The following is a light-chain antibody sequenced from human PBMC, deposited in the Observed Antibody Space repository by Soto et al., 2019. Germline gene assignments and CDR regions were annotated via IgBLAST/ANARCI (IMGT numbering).Light chain of an antibody. J-gene: IGKJ1*01. CDR1: QTISSW. V-gene: IGKV1-5*03. CDR2: KAS. CDR3: QHYNSYSEA. Sequence: IQMTQYLYTLYASEGARSTITCRASQTISSWWAWYQQKPGKAPKLLIYKASTLKSGVPSRFSGSGSGTEFTLTISSLQPDDFATYYCQHYNSYSEAFGQGTKVDIK.